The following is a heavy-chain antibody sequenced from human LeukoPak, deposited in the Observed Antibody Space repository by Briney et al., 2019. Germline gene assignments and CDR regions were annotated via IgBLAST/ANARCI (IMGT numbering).Heavy chain of an antibody. CDR1: GFTLSSYA. CDR3: AKTGRLHGFDY. CDR2: ISGSGGST. Sequence: GGSLRLSCAASGFTLSSYAMSWVRQAPGKGLEWVSGISGSGGSTYYADSVKGRFTTSRDNSKNMLYLQMNSLRAEDTAVYYCAKTGRLHGFDYWGQGTLVTVSS. J-gene: IGHJ4*02. D-gene: IGHD3-10*01. V-gene: IGHV3-23*01.